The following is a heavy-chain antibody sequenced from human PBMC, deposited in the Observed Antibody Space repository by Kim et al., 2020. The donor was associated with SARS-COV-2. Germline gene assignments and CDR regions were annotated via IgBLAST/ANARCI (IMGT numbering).Heavy chain of an antibody. V-gene: IGHV3-53*04. Sequence: YADSVKGRFTISRHNSKNTLYLQMNSLRAEDTAVYYCARMSGYSYGYFDYWGQGTLVTVSS. CDR3: ARMSGYSYGYFDY. J-gene: IGHJ4*02. D-gene: IGHD5-18*01.